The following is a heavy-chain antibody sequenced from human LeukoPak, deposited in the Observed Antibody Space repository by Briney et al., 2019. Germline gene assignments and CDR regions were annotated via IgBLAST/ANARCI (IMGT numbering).Heavy chain of an antibody. V-gene: IGHV4-4*07. CDR3: ARDFEY. Sequence: SETLSLTCTVSAGFISSYYWSWIRQPAGKGLDWIGRIYTSGTTNYNPSLKSRLTMSIDTSKNQFSLQLTSVNAADTAVYYCARDFEYWGQGILVTVSS. CDR1: AGFISSYY. J-gene: IGHJ4*02. CDR2: IYTSGTT.